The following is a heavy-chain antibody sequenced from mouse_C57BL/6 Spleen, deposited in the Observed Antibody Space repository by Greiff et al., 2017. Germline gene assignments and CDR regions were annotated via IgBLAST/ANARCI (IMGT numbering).Heavy chain of an antibody. Sequence: QVQLQQPGTELVKPGASVKLSCTASGYTFTSYWMHWVKQRPGQGLEWIGNINPSNGGTNYNEKFKSKATLTVDNSSSTAYMQLSSLTSEDSAVYYCARPYYGSKGAMDYWGQGTSVTVSS. V-gene: IGHV1-53*01. CDR1: GYTFTSYW. D-gene: IGHD1-1*01. J-gene: IGHJ4*01. CDR2: INPSNGGT. CDR3: ARPYYGSKGAMDY.